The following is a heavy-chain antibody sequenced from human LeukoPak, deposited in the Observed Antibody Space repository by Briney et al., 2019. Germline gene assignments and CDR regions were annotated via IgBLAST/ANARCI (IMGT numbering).Heavy chain of an antibody. CDR3: ARAGGYCGRISCPYYFDY. J-gene: IGHJ4*02. Sequence: ASVKVSCKASGYTFTSYDINWVRQATGQGLEWVGWMNPNSGNTGYAQKFQGRVTITRNTSISTAYMELSSLRSEDTAVYYCARAGGYCGRISCPYYFDYWGQGSLVAVSS. CDR1: GYTFTSYD. CDR2: MNPNSGNT. V-gene: IGHV1-8*03. D-gene: IGHD2-15*01.